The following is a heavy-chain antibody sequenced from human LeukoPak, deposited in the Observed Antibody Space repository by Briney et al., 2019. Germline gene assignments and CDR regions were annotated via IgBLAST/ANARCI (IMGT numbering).Heavy chain of an antibody. Sequence: PSQTLSLTCTVSGGSISSGDYYWSWIRQPPGKGLEWIGYIYYSGSTYYNPSLKSRVTMSVDTSKNQFSLKLSSVTAADTAVYYCATIPNYDSSGYYTQWTFDYWGQGTLVTVSS. D-gene: IGHD3-22*01. CDR2: IYYSGST. CDR3: ATIPNYDSSGYYTQWTFDY. V-gene: IGHV4-30-4*01. J-gene: IGHJ4*02. CDR1: GGSISSGDYY.